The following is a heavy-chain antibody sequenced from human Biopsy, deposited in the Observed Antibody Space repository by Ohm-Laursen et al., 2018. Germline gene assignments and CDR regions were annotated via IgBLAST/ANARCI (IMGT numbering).Heavy chain of an antibody. D-gene: IGHD3-9*01. J-gene: IGHJ6*02. Sequence: GASVKVSCKVSGGIFSNSAISWVRQAPGQGLEWMGGIITFFRTVNYAQNFQGRLTITADEFTDTAYMELRSLRSEDTAVYYCAPQTPRDPDILTGAYHYDMAVWGQGTTVTVSS. CDR1: GGIFSNSA. CDR2: IITFFRTV. V-gene: IGHV1-69*13. CDR3: APQTPRDPDILTGAYHYDMAV.